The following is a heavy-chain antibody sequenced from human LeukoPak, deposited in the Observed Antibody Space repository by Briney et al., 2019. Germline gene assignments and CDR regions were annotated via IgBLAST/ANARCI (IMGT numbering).Heavy chain of an antibody. CDR3: AKLIYYDSSGYGRDDY. D-gene: IGHD3-22*01. CDR2: ISGSGGST. Sequence: GSLRLSCAASGFTFSSYAMSWVRQAPGKGLEWVSAISGSGGSTYYADSVKGRFTISRDNSKDTLYLQMNSLRAEDTAVYYCAKLIYYDSSGYGRDDYWGQGTLVTVSS. CDR1: GFTFSSYA. J-gene: IGHJ4*02. V-gene: IGHV3-23*01.